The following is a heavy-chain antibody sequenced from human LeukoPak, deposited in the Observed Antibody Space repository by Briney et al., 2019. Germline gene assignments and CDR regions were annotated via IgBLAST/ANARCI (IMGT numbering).Heavy chain of an antibody. J-gene: IGHJ4*02. D-gene: IGHD4-17*01. CDR1: GGSISSYY. V-gene: IGHV4-39*01. CDR2: IYYSGST. Sequence: SETLSLTCTVSGGSISSYYWGWIRQPPGKGLEWIGSIYYSGSTYYNPSLKSRVTISVDTSKNQFSLKLSSVTAADTAVYYCARHPRYGDQYYFDYWGQGTLVTVSS. CDR3: ARHPRYGDQYYFDY.